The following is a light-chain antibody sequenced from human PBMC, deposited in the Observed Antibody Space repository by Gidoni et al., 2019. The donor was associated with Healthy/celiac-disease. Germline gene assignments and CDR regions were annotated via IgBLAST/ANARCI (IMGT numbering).Light chain of an antibody. CDR2: GAS. J-gene: IGKJ2*01. V-gene: IGKV3-15*01. CDR3: QQYNNWRT. Sequence: EIVMTQSPATLSVSPGERATLSCRASQSVSSNLAWYQQKPGQAPRLLIYGASTRATGIPARFSGSGSGTEFTLTIRSLQSEDFAVYYCQQYNNWRTFXXXTKLEIK. CDR1: QSVSSN.